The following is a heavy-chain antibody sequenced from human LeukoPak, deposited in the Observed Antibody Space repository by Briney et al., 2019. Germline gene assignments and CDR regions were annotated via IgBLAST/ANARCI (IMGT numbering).Heavy chain of an antibody. J-gene: IGHJ4*02. Sequence: GGSLRLSCIASGFTFSSYEMSWVRHAPGKGLEGVSYISSSSGIFYADSVKGRFTISRDNAQNSLYLQMNSLRAEDTAVYYCARGFSYWGQGTLVTVSS. CDR1: GFTFSSYE. CDR2: ISSSSGI. V-gene: IGHV3-48*03. CDR3: ARGFSY.